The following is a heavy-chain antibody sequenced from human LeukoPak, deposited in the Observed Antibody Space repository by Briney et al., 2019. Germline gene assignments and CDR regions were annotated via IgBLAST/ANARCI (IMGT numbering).Heavy chain of an antibody. CDR3: ARARGGYGSGSYYNVAWFDP. CDR2: IYYSGST. CDR1: GGSISSYY. J-gene: IGHJ5*02. V-gene: IGHV4-59*01. D-gene: IGHD3-10*01. Sequence: SETLSLTCTVSGGSISSYYWSWIRQPPGKGLEWIGYIYYSGSTNYNPSLRSRVTISVDTSKNQFSLKLSSVTAADTAVYYCARARGGYGSGSYYNVAWFDPWGQGTLVTVSS.